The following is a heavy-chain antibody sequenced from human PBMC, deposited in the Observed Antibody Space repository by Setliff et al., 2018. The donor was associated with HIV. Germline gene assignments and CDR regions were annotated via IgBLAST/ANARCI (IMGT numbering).Heavy chain of an antibody. CDR3: ARPASDALDI. D-gene: IGHD2-2*01. CDR1: GGSISSHY. Sequence: KASETLSLTCTVSGGSISSHYWSWIRQPPGKGLEWIGSIYYSGSTNYNPSLKSRVTISVDTSKNQFSLKLSSVTAADTAVYYCARPASDALDIWGQGTMVTVSS. J-gene: IGHJ3*02. CDR2: IYYSGST. V-gene: IGHV4-59*11.